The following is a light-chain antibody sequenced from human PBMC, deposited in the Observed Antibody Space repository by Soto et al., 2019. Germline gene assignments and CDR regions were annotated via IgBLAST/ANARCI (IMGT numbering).Light chain of an antibody. V-gene: IGKV3-20*01. Sequence: EIVLTQSPGTLSLSPGERATLSCRASQSVSSSYLAWYQQKPGQAPRLLIYGASNRATGIPDRFSGSGSGTDFTLTISRLEPEDFAVYYCQQYGSSPPNTFGPGTKVDIK. CDR1: QSVSSSY. CDR2: GAS. CDR3: QQYGSSPPNT. J-gene: IGKJ3*01.